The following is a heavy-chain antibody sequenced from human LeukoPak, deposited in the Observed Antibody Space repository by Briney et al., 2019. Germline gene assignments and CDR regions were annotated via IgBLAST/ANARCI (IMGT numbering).Heavy chain of an antibody. CDR3: ARDVADRGLKRFDP. J-gene: IGHJ5*02. CDR2: IKEDGSGK. CDR1: GFTFTKYW. V-gene: IGHV3-7*03. D-gene: IGHD6-6*01. Sequence: GGSLRLSCVASGFTFTKYWMCWVRQAPGKGLEWVANIKEDGSGKNYVDSVKGRFTISRDNAKNSLHLQMNSLTAEDTAVYYCARDVADRGLKRFDPWGQGTPVTVSS.